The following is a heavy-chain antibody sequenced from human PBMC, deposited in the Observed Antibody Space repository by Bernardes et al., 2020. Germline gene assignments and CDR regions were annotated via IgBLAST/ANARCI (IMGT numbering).Heavy chain of an antibody. CDR3: ARPVHYYGSGSYYRY. V-gene: IGHV4-34*01. CDR1: GGSFSGYY. J-gene: IGHJ4*02. CDR2: INHSGST. D-gene: IGHD3-10*01. Sequence: SETLSLTCAVYGGSFSGYYMRWIRQPPGKGLEWIGQINHSGSTNYNPSLKSRVTISVDTSKNQFSLKLSSVTAADTAVYYCARPVHYYGSGSYYRYWGQGTLVTVSS.